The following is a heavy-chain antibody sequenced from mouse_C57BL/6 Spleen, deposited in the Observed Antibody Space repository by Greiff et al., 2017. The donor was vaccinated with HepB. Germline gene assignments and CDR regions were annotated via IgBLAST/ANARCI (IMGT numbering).Heavy chain of an antibody. CDR2: IDPSDSET. CDR3: AREGGDSSGLFAY. D-gene: IGHD3-2*02. CDR1: GYTFTSYW. J-gene: IGHJ3*01. V-gene: IGHV1-52*01. Sequence: QVQLQQPGAELVRPGSSVKLSCKASGYTFTSYWMHWVKQRPIQGLEWIGNIDPSDSETHYNQKFKDKATLTVDKSSITAYMQLSSLTSEDSAVYYGAREGGDSSGLFAYWGQGTLVTVSA.